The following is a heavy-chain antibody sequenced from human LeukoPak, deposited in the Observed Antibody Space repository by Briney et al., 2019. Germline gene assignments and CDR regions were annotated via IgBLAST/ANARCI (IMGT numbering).Heavy chain of an antibody. CDR2: ISDTGNT. D-gene: IGHD5-18*01. CDR1: GFTLSSYA. J-gene: IGHJ4*02. Sequence: GGSLRLSCAASGFTLSSYAMSWVRQAPGKGLEWVSAISDTGNTYHADSVKGRFTISRDNAKNSLYLQMNSLRAEDTAVYYCARDRAYSYGPPDYWGQGTLVTVSS. CDR3: ARDRAYSYGPPDY. V-gene: IGHV3-23*01.